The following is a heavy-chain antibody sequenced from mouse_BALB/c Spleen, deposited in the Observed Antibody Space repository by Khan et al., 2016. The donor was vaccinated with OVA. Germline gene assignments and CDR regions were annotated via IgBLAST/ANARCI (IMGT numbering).Heavy chain of an antibody. CDR2: INPSNGGT. J-gene: IGHJ3*01. V-gene: IGHV1S81*02. CDR3: TRSGWAAFAY. CDR1: GYTFTSYY. D-gene: IGHD1-1*02. Sequence: QVQLQQPGAELVKPGASVKLSCKASGYTFTSYYIYWVKQRPGQGLEWIGGINPSNGGTYFNAKFESKATLTVDKSSSTAFMQVSSLASEDSAGYYCTRSGWAAFAYWDQGTLVTVSA.